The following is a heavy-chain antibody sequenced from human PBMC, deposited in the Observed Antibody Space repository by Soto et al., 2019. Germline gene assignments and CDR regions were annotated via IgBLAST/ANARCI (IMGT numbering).Heavy chain of an antibody. CDR3: ARDPRFGVVTSGNYGMDV. CDR1: CYTFTSYG. V-gene: IGHV1-18*01. Sequence: ASVKVSCKASCYTFTSYGISWVRQAPGQGLEWKGWISAYNGNTNKAQKLQGRVTMTTDTSTSTAYMELRSLRSDDTALYYCARDPRFGVVTSGNYGMDVWGQGTTVTVSS. D-gene: IGHD3-3*01. CDR2: ISAYNGNT. J-gene: IGHJ6*02.